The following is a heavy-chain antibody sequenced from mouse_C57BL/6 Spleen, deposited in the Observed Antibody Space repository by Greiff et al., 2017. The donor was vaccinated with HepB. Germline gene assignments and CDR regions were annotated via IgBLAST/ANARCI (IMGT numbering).Heavy chain of an antibody. J-gene: IGHJ2*01. CDR2: ISYDGSN. V-gene: IGHV3-6*01. CDR1: GYSITSGYY. Sequence: EVKLQESGPGLVKPSQSLSLTCSVTGYSITSGYYWNWIRQFPGNKLEWMGYISYDGSNNYNPSLKNRISITRDTSKNQFFLKLNSVTTEDTATYYCARVDYSNYDFDYWGQGTTLTVSS. D-gene: IGHD2-5*01. CDR3: ARVDYSNYDFDY.